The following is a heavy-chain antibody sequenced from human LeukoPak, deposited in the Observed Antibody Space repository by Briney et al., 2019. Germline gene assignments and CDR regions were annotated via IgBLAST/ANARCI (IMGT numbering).Heavy chain of an antibody. Sequence: GESLKISCKGSGYSFTSYWIGWVRQMPGKGLEWMGIIYPGDSDTRYSPSFQGQVTISADKSISTAYLQWSSLKASDTAMYYCARQGGFSGSSWYGGANWFDPWGQGTLVTVSS. J-gene: IGHJ5*02. V-gene: IGHV5-51*01. CDR3: ARQGGFSGSSWYGGANWFDP. D-gene: IGHD6-13*01. CDR2: IYPGDSDT. CDR1: GYSFTSYW.